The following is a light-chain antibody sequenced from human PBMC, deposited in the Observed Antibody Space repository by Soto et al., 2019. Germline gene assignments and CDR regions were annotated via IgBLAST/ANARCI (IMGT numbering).Light chain of an antibody. Sequence: DIQMTHSHSTLSASVGDGVTITSRASQSISSWLAWYQQKPGKAPKLLIYDASSLESGVPSRFSGSGSGTEFTLTISSLQSEDFAVYYCQQYNNWPPTFGQGTKVDIK. CDR2: DAS. CDR3: QQYNNWPPT. V-gene: IGKV1-5*01. J-gene: IGKJ1*01. CDR1: QSISSW.